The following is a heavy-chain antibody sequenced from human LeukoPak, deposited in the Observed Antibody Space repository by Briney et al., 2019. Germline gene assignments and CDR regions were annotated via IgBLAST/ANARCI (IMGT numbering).Heavy chain of an antibody. CDR1: GGSISSSSYY. V-gene: IGHV4-39*01. J-gene: IGHJ4*02. CDR3: ARHEVGYSGYDIDY. CDR2: IYYSGST. Sequence: SETLSLTCTVSGGSISSSSYYWGWIRQPPGKGLEWIGSIYYSGSTYYNPSLKSRVTISVDTSKNQFSLKLSSVTAADTAVYYCARHEVGYSGYDIDYWGQGNLVTVSS. D-gene: IGHD5-12*01.